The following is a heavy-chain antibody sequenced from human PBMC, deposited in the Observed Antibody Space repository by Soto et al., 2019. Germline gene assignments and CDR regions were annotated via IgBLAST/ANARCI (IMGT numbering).Heavy chain of an antibody. Sequence: GSLRLSCAASGFTFSSYGMHWVRQAPGKGLEWVAVIWYDGSNKYYADSVKGRFTISRDNSKNTLYLQMNSLRAEDTAVYYCAREIQYPLPGPQDIVVVPAAISLDYWGQGTLVTVSS. CDR3: AREIQYPLPGPQDIVVVPAAISLDY. D-gene: IGHD2-2*01. CDR1: GFTFSSYG. J-gene: IGHJ4*02. CDR2: IWYDGSNK. V-gene: IGHV3-33*01.